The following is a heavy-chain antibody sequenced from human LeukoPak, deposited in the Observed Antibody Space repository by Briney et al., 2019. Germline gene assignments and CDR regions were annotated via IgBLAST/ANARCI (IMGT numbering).Heavy chain of an antibody. CDR1: GFTFSSYA. D-gene: IGHD3-10*02. V-gene: IGHV3-23*01. Sequence: GGSLRLSCAASGFTFSSYAMSWVRQAPGKGLEWVSAISGSGGSTHYADSVKGRFTISRDNSKNTLYLQMNSLRAEDTAVYYCAKHVGGYDYYYMDVWGKGTTVTVSS. CDR3: AKHVGGYDYYYMDV. CDR2: ISGSGGST. J-gene: IGHJ6*03.